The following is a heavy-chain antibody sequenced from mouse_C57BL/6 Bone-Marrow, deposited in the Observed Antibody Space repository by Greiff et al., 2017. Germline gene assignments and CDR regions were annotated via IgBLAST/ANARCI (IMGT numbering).Heavy chain of an antibody. D-gene: IGHD2-1*01. J-gene: IGHJ3*01. V-gene: IGHV1-80*01. CDR2: IFPGDGDT. CDR1: GYAFSSYW. Sequence: VQLQQSGAELVKPGASVKISCKASGYAFSSYWMNWVKQRPGKGLEWIGQIFPGDGDTNYNGKFKGKATLTADKSSSTAYMQLSSLTSEDSAVYFCARGGNLYGNYEFAYWGQGTLVTVSA. CDR3: ARGGNLYGNYEFAY.